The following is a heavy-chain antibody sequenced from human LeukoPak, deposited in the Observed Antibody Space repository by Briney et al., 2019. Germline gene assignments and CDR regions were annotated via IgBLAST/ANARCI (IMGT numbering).Heavy chain of an antibody. D-gene: IGHD3-22*01. Sequence: SETLSLTCTVSGGSISSSNYYWGWIRQPPGKGLEWIGTIYYSGSTNYNPSLKSRVTISVDTSKNQFSLKLSSVTAADTAVYYCARAPPYDSSGYYYGPFDYWGQGTLVTVSS. CDR3: ARAPPYDSSGYYYGPFDY. V-gene: IGHV4-39*07. CDR2: IYYSGST. CDR1: GGSISSSNYY. J-gene: IGHJ4*02.